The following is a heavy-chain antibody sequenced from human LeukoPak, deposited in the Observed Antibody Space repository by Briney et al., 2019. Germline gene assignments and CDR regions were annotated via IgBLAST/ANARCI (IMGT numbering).Heavy chain of an antibody. J-gene: IGHJ6*03. CDR1: GFTFDDYA. Sequence: PGGSLRLSCAASGFTFDDYAVHWVRQAPGKGLEWVSGISWNSGSIGYADSVKGRFTISRDNAQNSLYLQMNSLRVEDTAIYYCARDPYNGAYSEGYYYYYMDVWGKGTTVTVSS. D-gene: IGHD1-1*01. CDR2: ISWNSGSI. CDR3: ARDPYNGAYSEGYYYYYMDV. V-gene: IGHV3-9*01.